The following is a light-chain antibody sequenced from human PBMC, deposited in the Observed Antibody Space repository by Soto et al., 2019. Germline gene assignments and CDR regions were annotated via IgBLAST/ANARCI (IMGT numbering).Light chain of an antibody. CDR1: QSVMSNY. CDR2: GAS. CDR3: QQYNNWPIT. V-gene: IGKV3D-15*01. Sequence: VLTQSPGSLALSPGERATLSCRASQSVMSNYLSWYQQKPGQPPRLLIYGASSRATGIPDRFSGSGSGTEFTLTISSLQSEDFAVYYCQQYNNWPITFGQGTRLEI. J-gene: IGKJ5*01.